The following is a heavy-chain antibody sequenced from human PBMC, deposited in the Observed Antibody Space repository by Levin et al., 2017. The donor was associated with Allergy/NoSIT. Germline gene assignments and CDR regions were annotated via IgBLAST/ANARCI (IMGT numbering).Heavy chain of an antibody. Sequence: LSLTCAASGFTFSDYYMSWIRQAPGKGLEWVSYISSSGSTIYYADSVKGRFTISRDNAKNSLYLQMNSLRAEDTAVYYCARVDCSGGSLYYGMDVWGQGTTVTVSS. J-gene: IGHJ6*02. V-gene: IGHV3-11*01. CDR2: ISSSGSTI. CDR1: GFTFSDYY. CDR3: ARVDCSGGSLYYGMDV. D-gene: IGHD2-15*01.